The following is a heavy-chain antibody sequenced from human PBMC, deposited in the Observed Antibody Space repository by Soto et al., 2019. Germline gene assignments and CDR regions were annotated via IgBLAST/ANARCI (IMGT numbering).Heavy chain of an antibody. CDR1: GGSIIDGHNY. D-gene: IGHD2-15*01. Sequence: QVQLQESGPGLVKPSQTLSLTCTVSGGSIIDGHNYLNWIRQHPERGLEWMGYINYRGTTNYSPALKSRIVISTDTSKNQFSLRLTSVTAADTAVYYCARDAPGVAPYWGQGTLVTISS. CDR2: INYRGTT. CDR3: ARDAPGVAPY. V-gene: IGHV4-31*03. J-gene: IGHJ4*02.